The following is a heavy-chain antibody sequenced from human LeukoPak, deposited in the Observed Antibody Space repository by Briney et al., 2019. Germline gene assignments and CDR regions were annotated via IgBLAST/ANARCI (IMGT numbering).Heavy chain of an antibody. V-gene: IGHV4-61*08. D-gene: IGHD1-26*01. CDR3: ASLYSGSYDTGSFDYFNY. Sequence: PSETLSLTCTVSGGSISSGDYYWSWIRQPPGKGLEWIGYMYYSGSTNYNPSLKSRVTISVDTSKNQFSLKLTSVTAADTAVYYCASLYSGSYDTGSFDYFNYWGQGTLVTVSS. CDR2: MYYSGST. J-gene: IGHJ4*02. CDR1: GGSISSGDYY.